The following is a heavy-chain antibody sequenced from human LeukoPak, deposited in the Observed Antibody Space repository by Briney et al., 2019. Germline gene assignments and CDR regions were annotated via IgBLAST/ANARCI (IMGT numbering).Heavy chain of an antibody. CDR1: GYTFAMFG. CDR3: VRDIGECSSTSCYAPFIDY. Sequence: ASVKVSCKASGYTFAMFGISWVRQAPGQRFEWMGWSSAYNGDTQYSQSFQGRVTMSVDTSTNTAYMDLRSLRSDDMAVYYCVRDIGECSSTSCYAPFIDYWGQGTLVTVSS. J-gene: IGHJ4*02. V-gene: IGHV1-18*03. CDR2: SSAYNGDT. D-gene: IGHD2-2*01.